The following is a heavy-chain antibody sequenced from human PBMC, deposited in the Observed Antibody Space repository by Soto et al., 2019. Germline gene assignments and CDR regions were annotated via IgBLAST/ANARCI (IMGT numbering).Heavy chain of an antibody. CDR3: AKIFLGSCRGARFSSFDS. CDR1: GFTFSNYA. V-gene: IGHV3-23*01. D-gene: IGHD2-15*01. CDR2: IIGTGVDT. J-gene: IGHJ4*02. Sequence: EVQLLESGGGLVQPGGSLRLSCAASGFTFSNYAMNFVRQSPGKGLEWVSSIIGTGVDTYYAESVKGRFTISTDNSNNSLELQMNSLRVEDTAVYYCAKIFLGSCRGARFSSFDSWGQGSPVTVSS.